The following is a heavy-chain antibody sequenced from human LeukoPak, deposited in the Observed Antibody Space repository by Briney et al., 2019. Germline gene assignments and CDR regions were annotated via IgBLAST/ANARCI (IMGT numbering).Heavy chain of an antibody. CDR2: ISSSGTYI. CDR1: GFTFSSYG. J-gene: IGHJ4*02. V-gene: IGHV3-21*01. Sequence: GGSLRLSCAASGFTFSSYGMNWVRQAPGKGLEWVSSISSSGTYIYFADSVKGRFTISRDNAKNTLYLQMNSLRAEDTAVYYCVRDMGYYDKVWGQGTLVTVSS. D-gene: IGHD3-22*01. CDR3: VRDMGYYDKV.